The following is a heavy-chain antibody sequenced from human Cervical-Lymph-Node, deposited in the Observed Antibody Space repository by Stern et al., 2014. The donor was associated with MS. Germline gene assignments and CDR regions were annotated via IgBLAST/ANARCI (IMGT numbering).Heavy chain of an antibody. Sequence: VQLVESGGGAVQSGRSLRLSCAASGFTFSSYGMHWVRQAPGKGLEWVAVISYDGRDKYYADSVKGRFTISRDNSKNTLYLQMNSLRAEDTAVYYCAKDFDIYYYYGMDVWGQGTTVTVSS. D-gene: IGHD2-15*01. J-gene: IGHJ6*02. CDR1: GFTFSSYG. V-gene: IGHV3-30*18. CDR2: ISYDGRDK. CDR3: AKDFDIYYYYGMDV.